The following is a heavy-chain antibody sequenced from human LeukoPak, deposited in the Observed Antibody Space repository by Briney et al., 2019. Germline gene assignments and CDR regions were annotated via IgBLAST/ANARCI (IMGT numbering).Heavy chain of an antibody. V-gene: IGHV1-2*02. Sequence: GASVKLSCKASGYTFTGYYMHWVRQAHGQGLGLMGWINPNSGGTNYAQKFQRRVTTTSDTSISTAYMELSRLRSDDTAVYYCAREFIVVVPSAIHGMDVWGQGTTVTVPS. CDR2: INPNSGGT. J-gene: IGHJ6*02. CDR3: AREFIVVVPSAIHGMDV. CDR1: GYTFTGYY. D-gene: IGHD2-2*02.